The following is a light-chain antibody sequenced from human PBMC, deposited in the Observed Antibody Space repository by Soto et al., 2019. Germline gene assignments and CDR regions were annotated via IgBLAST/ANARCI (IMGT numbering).Light chain of an antibody. CDR2: EGT. Sequence: QSVLTQPASVSGSPGQSITISCTGTSSDVGSYDLVSWYQQHPGKPPKLMIYEGTKRPSGISNRFSGSKSGNTASLTISGLQAENETDYYCCSYAGSNTYVFGTGT. CDR1: SSDVGSYDL. CDR3: CSYAGSNTYV. V-gene: IGLV2-23*01. J-gene: IGLJ1*01.